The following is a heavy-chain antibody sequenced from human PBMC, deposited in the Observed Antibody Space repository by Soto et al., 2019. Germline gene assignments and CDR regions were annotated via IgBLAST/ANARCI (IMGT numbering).Heavy chain of an antibody. CDR2: IYYSGST. CDR3: ARLGIAAAVNWFDP. J-gene: IGHJ5*02. Sequence: PSETLSLTCTVSGGSISSYYWSWIRQPPGKGLEWIGYIYYSGSTNYNPSLKSRVTISVDTSKNQFSLKLSSVTAADTAVYYCARLGIAAAVNWFDPWGQGTLVTVS. D-gene: IGHD6-13*01. V-gene: IGHV4-59*08. CDR1: GGSISSYY.